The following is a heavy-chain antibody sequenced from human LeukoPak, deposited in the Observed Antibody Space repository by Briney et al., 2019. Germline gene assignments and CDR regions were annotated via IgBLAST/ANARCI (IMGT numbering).Heavy chain of an antibody. Sequence: PSETLSLTCTVSGGSISSYYWSWIRQPPGKGLEWIGYIYYSGSTNYNPSLKSRVTISVDTSKNQFSLKLSSVTAADTAVYYCARASQYSSSWSYYYYYMDVWGKGTTVTVSS. J-gene: IGHJ6*03. CDR1: GGSISSYY. CDR2: IYYSGST. V-gene: IGHV4-59*01. CDR3: ARASQYSSSWSYYYYYMDV. D-gene: IGHD6-13*01.